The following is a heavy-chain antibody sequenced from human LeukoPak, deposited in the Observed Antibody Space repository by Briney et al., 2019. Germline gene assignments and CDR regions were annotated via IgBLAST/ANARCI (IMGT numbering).Heavy chain of an antibody. V-gene: IGHV5-51*01. J-gene: IGHJ4*02. CDR2: IYPGDSDT. CDR1: GYSFTSYW. Sequence: GESLKISCKGPGYSFTSYWIGWVRQMPGKGLEWMGIIYPGDSDTRYSPSFQGQVTISADKSISTAYLQWSSLKASDTAMYYCARGVEDSSSWYGGYFDYWGQGTLVTVSS. CDR3: ARGVEDSSSWYGGYFDY. D-gene: IGHD6-13*01.